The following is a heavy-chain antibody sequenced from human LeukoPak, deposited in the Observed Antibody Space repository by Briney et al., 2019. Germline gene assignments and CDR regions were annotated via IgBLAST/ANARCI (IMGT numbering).Heavy chain of an antibody. CDR1: GFTFSSYG. Sequence: GGSLRLSCAASGFTFSSYGMSWVRQAPGKGLEWVSAISGSGGSTYYADSVKGRFTISRDNSKNTLYLQMNSLRAKDTAVYYCARDRIVVANCYYYYMDVWGKGTTVTVSS. D-gene: IGHD3-22*01. V-gene: IGHV3-23*01. J-gene: IGHJ6*03. CDR3: ARDRIVVANCYYYYMDV. CDR2: ISGSGGST.